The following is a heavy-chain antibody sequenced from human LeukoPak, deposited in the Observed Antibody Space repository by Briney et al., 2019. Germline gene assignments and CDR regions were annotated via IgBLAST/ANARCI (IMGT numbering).Heavy chain of an antibody. D-gene: IGHD3-22*01. CDR3: ARVVVSRKIFDY. J-gene: IGHJ4*02. CDR2: IYHSGST. V-gene: IGHV4-39*07. Sequence: SETLSLTCTVSGASISSSSYYWGWIRQPPGKGLEWIGSIYHSGSTYYNPSLKSRVTISVDTSKNQFSLKLSSVTAADTAVYYCARVVVSRKIFDYWGQGTLVTVSS. CDR1: GASISSSSYY.